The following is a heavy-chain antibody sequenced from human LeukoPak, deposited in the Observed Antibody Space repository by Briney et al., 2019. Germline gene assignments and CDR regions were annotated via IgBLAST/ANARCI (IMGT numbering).Heavy chain of an antibody. J-gene: IGHJ2*01. V-gene: IGHV3-53*01. Sequence: GGSLRLSCAASGFTVSTNYMNWVRQAPGKGLEWVSILYSGSDTYYSDFVKGRFTISRDSSKNILSLQMDNLRAEDTAAYYCARVGDHFHWFLDLWGRGTLVTVSS. CDR3: ARVGDHFHWFLDL. CDR1: GFTVSTNY. CDR2: LYSGSDT. D-gene: IGHD3-10*01.